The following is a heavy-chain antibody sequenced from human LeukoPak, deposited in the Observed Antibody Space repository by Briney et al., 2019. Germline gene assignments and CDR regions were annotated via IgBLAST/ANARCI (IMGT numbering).Heavy chain of an antibody. D-gene: IGHD3-22*01. Sequence: SVKVSCKASGGTFSSYAISWVRQAPGQGLEWMGRIIPIFGTANYAQKFQGRVTITTNESASTAYMELSSLRSEDTAVYYCARGRYYDSSGPFDYWGQGTLVTVSS. CDR2: IIPIFGTA. V-gene: IGHV1-69*05. CDR3: ARGRYYDSSGPFDY. CDR1: GGTFSSYA. J-gene: IGHJ4*02.